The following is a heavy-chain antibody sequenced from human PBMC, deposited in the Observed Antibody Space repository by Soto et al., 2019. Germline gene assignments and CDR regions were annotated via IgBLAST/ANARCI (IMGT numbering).Heavy chain of an antibody. V-gene: IGHV4-4*02. Sequence: QVQLQESGPGLVKPSGTLSLTCAVSGDSMSSADWWSWVRQPPGKGLEWIGEIHHSGGINYHPSLRSRVTISVDMSKNQFSLNLSSGTAADPAVYFCVCNGYYTLDHWGQGTLVIVSP. CDR1: GDSMSSADW. CDR3: VCNGYYTLDH. CDR2: IHHSGGI. J-gene: IGHJ4*02. D-gene: IGHD6-25*01.